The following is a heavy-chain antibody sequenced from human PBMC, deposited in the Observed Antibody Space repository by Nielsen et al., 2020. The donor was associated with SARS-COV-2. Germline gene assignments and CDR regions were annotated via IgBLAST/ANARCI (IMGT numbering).Heavy chain of an antibody. CDR1: GYTFTGYY. Sequence: ASVKVSCKASGYTFTGYYMHWVRQAPGQGLEWMGRINPNSGGTNYAQKFQGRVTMTRDTPISTAYMELSRLRSDDTAVYYCATMQQLVSSLDYWGQGTLVTVSS. D-gene: IGHD6-13*01. V-gene: IGHV1-2*06. CDR2: INPNSGGT. CDR3: ATMQQLVSSLDY. J-gene: IGHJ4*02.